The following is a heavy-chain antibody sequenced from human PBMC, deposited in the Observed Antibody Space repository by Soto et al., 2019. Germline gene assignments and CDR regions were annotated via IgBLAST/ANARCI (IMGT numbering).Heavy chain of an antibody. CDR2: IKSKADGGTT. J-gene: IGHJ4*02. V-gene: IGHV3-15*01. D-gene: IGHD3-3*01. CDR1: GFIFSNAW. CDR3: TTGWSSKDY. Sequence: GGSLRLSCAASGFIFSNAWMSWVRQAPGKGLEWVGRIKSKADGGTTNYAAPVKGRFNISRDGSKNTLCLQMNGLKTEDTAVYYCTTGWSSKDYWGQGTLVTVSS.